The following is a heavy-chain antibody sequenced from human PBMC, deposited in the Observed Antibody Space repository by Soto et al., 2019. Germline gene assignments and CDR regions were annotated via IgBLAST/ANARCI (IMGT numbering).Heavy chain of an antibody. D-gene: IGHD3-3*01. Sequence: ETLSLTCTVSGGSMSSYYWTWIRQPAGKGLEWIGRVYSSGGTHYNPSLKSRVTISLDTSKNQFSLRLLSVTDADTAVYYCARGQRFSDWFDPWGQGTLVTAPQ. V-gene: IGHV4-4*07. CDR3: ARGQRFSDWFDP. J-gene: IGHJ5*02. CDR2: VYSSGGT. CDR1: GGSMSSYY.